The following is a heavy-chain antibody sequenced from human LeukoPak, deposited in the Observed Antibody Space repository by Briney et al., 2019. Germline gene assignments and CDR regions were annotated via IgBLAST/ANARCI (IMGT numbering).Heavy chain of an antibody. Sequence: ASVTVSCKASGGTFSSYAMHWVRQAPGQRLEWMGWINAGNGNTKYSQKFQGRVTMTRDTSTSTVYMELSSLRSEDTAVYYCARGASIELRFLEWFTQDYWGQGTLVTVSS. D-gene: IGHD3-3*01. V-gene: IGHV1-3*01. J-gene: IGHJ4*02. CDR1: GGTFSSYA. CDR2: INAGNGNT. CDR3: ARGASIELRFLEWFTQDY.